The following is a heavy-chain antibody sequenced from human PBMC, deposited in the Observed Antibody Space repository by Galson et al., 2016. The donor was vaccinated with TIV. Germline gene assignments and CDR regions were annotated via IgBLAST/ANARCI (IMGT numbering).Heavy chain of an antibody. Sequence: SLRLSCAASGFTFSSYFMNWVRQAPGKGLEWVANITPDGGEKHYVDSVKGRFTISRDNAKNSLYLQMSSLRAEDTAVYYCARGTTLTEVADIFEYWGQGALATVSS. V-gene: IGHV3-7*01. CDR3: ARGTTLTEVADIFEY. J-gene: IGHJ4*02. D-gene: IGHD6-19*01. CDR2: ITPDGGEK. CDR1: GFTFSSYF.